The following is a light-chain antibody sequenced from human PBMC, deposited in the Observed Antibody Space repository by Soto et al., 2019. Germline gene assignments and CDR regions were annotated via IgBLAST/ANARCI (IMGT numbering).Light chain of an antibody. J-gene: IGLJ3*02. CDR1: SSNISINT. V-gene: IGLV1-44*01. CDR3: AAWDDSRSGWV. CDR2: SNN. Sequence: QSVLTQPPSASGTPGPRVRISCSGSSSNISINTVNWYQQLPGTAPKLLIDSNNERPSGVPDRFSGSRSGTSASLAISGLQSEDEADYYCAAWDDSRSGWVFGGGTKLTVL.